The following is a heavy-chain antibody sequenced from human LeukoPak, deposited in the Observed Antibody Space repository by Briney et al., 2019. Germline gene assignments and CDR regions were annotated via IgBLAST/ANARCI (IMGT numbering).Heavy chain of an antibody. J-gene: IGHJ6*03. CDR2: IYTSGST. V-gene: IGHV4-61*02. CDR1: GGSISSGSYY. D-gene: IGHD6-6*01. CDR3: ARTEYSSPSGPLYYYMDV. Sequence: SETLSLTCTVSGGSISSGSYYWSWIRQPAGKGLEWIGRIYTSGSTNYNPSLKSRVTISVDTSKNQFSLKLSSVTAADTAVYYCARTEYSSPSGPLYYYMDVWGKGTTVTVSS.